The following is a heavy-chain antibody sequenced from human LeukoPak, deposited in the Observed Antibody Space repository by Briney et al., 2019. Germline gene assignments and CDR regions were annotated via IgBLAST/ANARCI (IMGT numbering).Heavy chain of an antibody. CDR1: APSVSSFS. D-gene: IGHD3-10*01. CDR2: IYYIVST. V-gene: IGHV4-59*02. CDR3: VRHYYDSGTAKAYFLN. Sequence: PSQTLSPTCAVSAPSVSSFSSSWVRPPPRGGPEWVGYIYYIVSTNYNPSLKSRVTISLDSSTPRFSLNLNSFTTADTAVYYCVRHYYDSGTAKAYFLNWGHGTLVTVSS. J-gene: IGHJ1*01.